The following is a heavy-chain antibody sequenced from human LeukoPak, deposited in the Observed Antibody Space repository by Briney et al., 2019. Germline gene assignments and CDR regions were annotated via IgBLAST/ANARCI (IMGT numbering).Heavy chain of an antibody. CDR3: ARGFCSSTNCYQGPFDF. D-gene: IGHD2-2*01. CDR2: IKNKTNGGTT. Sequence: GSLRLSCAASGFTFSSYAMHWVRQAPGKGLEWVGHIKNKTNGGTTDYAAPVKGRFIISRDDSKNTLYLQMNSLRNEDTAVYYCARGFCSSTNCYQGPFDFWGQGTLVTVSS. CDR1: GFTFSSYA. V-gene: IGHV3-15*01. J-gene: IGHJ4*02.